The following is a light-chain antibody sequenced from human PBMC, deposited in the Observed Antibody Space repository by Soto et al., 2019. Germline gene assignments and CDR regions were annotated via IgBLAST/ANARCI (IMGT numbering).Light chain of an antibody. CDR3: QSYDSSLRGV. CDR1: NSDIGAGYD. J-gene: IGLJ1*01. Sequence: QSVLTQQPSVSGAPGQRVTISCTGSNSDIGAGYDVHWYQQLPGTAPKLVIYANNNRPSGVPDRFSASKSGTSASLAITGLQADDEADYYCQSYDSSLRGVFGTGTKVTVL. CDR2: ANN. V-gene: IGLV1-40*01.